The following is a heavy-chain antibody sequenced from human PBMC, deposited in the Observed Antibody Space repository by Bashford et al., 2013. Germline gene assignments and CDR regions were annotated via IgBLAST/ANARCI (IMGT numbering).Heavy chain of an antibody. CDR1: GGSFSGYY. D-gene: IGHD3-10*01. V-gene: IGHV4-34*01. J-gene: IGHJ3*02. Sequence: SETLSLTCAVYGGSFSGYYWSWIRQPPGKGLEWIGEINHSGSTNYNPSLKSRVTISVDTSKNQFSLKLSSVTAADTAVYYCARDFRFRRNSGNAFDIVGPRDNGHRLL. CDR2: INHSGST. CDR3: ARDFRFRRNSGNAFDI.